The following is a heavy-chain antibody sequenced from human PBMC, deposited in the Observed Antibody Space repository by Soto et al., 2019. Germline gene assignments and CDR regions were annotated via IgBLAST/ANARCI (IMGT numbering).Heavy chain of an antibody. CDR2: INPNGGST. J-gene: IGHJ5*02. CDR3: ARELSSTSSTSRSWFDP. CDR1: GYTVTNYY. V-gene: IGHV1-46*01. D-gene: IGHD2-2*01. Sequence: ASVKVSCKASGYTVTNYYIDWVRQAPGQGLEWMGIINPNGGSTMYAQKFQGRVTMTRDTSTSTVYMELSSLRSEDTAVYYCARELSSTSSTSRSWFDPWGQGTLVTVSS.